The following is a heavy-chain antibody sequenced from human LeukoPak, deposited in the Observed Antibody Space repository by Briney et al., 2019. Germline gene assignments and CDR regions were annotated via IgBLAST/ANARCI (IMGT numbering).Heavy chain of an antibody. J-gene: IGHJ5*02. D-gene: IGHD6-13*01. CDR1: GGTFSSYT. Sequence: GASVKVSCKASGGTFSSYTISWVRQAPGQGLEWMGRIIPILGIANYAQKFQGRVTITADKSTSTAYMELSSLRSEDTAVYYCARGQWRAAAGTRPDNWFDPWGQGTLVTVPS. CDR3: ARGQWRAAAGTRPDNWFDP. V-gene: IGHV1-69*02. CDR2: IIPILGIA.